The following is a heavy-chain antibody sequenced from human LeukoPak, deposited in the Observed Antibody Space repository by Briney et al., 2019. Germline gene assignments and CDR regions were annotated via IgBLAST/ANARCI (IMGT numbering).Heavy chain of an antibody. CDR1: GGFISSYY. CDR3: ARALDGGALFDY. D-gene: IGHD4-23*01. J-gene: IGHJ4*02. V-gene: IGHV4-59*01. CDR2: IYYSGST. Sequence: SETLSLTCTVSGGFISSYYWSWIRQPPGKGLEWIGYIYYSGSTNYNPSLKSRVTISVDTSKNQFSLKLSSVTAADTAVYYCARALDGGALFDYWGQGTLVTVSS.